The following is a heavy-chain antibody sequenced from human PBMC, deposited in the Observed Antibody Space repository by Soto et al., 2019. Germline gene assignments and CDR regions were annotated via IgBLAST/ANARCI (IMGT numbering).Heavy chain of an antibody. CDR1: GGTFNSYA. CDR2: IIPIFGTA. D-gene: IGHD3-10*01. CDR3: ALWGFRDGNKSKTNYGMDV. Sequence: QVQLVQSGAEVKKPGSSVKVSCKASGGTFNSYAISWVRQAPGQGLEWMGGIIPIFGTANYAQNFQGRVAITADESPSAAYMQLRSLRSEDTAVYYCALWGFRDGNKSKTNYGMDVWGQGTTVTVSS. J-gene: IGHJ6*02. V-gene: IGHV1-69*01.